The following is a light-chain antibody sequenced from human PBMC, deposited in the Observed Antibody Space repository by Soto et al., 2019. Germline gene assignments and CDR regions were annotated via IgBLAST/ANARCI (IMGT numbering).Light chain of an antibody. CDR1: QSIISKS. CDR3: QHYGGSFI. Sequence: EIVLTQSPATLSLSQGEGATVPCGAGQSIISKSLVWYQRKFGQAPRLLIYNTSSRATGIPDRFSGSGSGTDFTLSISRLEPEDFAVYYCQHYGGSFIFGPGTKVDFK. CDR2: NTS. V-gene: IGKV3D-20*01. J-gene: IGKJ3*01.